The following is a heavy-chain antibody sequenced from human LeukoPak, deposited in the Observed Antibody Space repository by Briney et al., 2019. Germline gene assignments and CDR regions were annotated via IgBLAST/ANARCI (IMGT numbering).Heavy chain of an antibody. J-gene: IGHJ4*02. CDR1: GYTFTSYG. CDR3: AAGLRVAAAGTDDY. V-gene: IGHV1-18*01. D-gene: IGHD6-13*01. Sequence: GASVKVSCKASGYTFTSYGISWVRQAPGQGLEWMGWISAYNGNTNYAQKFQGRVTITTDESTSTAYMELSSLRSEDTAVYYCAAGLRVAAAGTDDYWGQGTLVTVSS. CDR2: ISAYNGNT.